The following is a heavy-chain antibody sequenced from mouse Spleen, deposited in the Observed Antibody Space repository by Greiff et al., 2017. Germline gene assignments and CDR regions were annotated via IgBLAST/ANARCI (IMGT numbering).Heavy chain of an antibody. CDR1: GYSFTSYY. V-gene: IGHV1-66*01. Sequence: QVQLQQSGPELVKPGASVKISCKASGYSFTSYYIHWVKQRPGQGLEWIGWIYPGSGNTKYNEKFKGKATLTADTSSSTAYMQLSSLTSEDSAVYYCARSYSNYDYYFDYWGQGTTLTVSS. CDR3: ARSYSNYDYYFDY. J-gene: IGHJ2*01. CDR2: IYPGSGNT. D-gene: IGHD2-5*01.